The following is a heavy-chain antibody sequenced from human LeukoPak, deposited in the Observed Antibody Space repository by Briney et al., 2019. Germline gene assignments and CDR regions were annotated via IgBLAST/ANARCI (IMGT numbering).Heavy chain of an antibody. J-gene: IGHJ4*02. CDR1: GGTFSSYA. Sequence: GASVKVSCKASGGTFSSYAISWVRQAPGQGLEWMGGIIPIFGTANYAQKFQGRVTITADESTSTAYMELSSLRSEDTAVYYCARDPPGVWSRGSSGYYNYFDYWGQGTLVTVSS. V-gene: IGHV1-69*13. D-gene: IGHD3-22*01. CDR3: ARDPPGVWSRGSSGYYNYFDY. CDR2: IIPIFGTA.